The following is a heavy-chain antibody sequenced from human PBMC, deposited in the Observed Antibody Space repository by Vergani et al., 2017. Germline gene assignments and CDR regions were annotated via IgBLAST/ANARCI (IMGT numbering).Heavy chain of an antibody. CDR1: GFTFSSYG. D-gene: IGHD6-19*01. J-gene: IGHJ6*02. CDR2: ISYDGSNK. CDR3: ARESDRQWPPYYGMDV. V-gene: IGHV3-30*03. Sequence: QVQLVESGGGVVQPGRSLRLSCAASGFTFSSYGMHWVRQAPGKGLEWVAVISYDGSNKYYADSVKGRFTISRDNSKNTLYLQMNSLRAEDTAVYYCARESDRQWPPYYGMDVWGQGP.